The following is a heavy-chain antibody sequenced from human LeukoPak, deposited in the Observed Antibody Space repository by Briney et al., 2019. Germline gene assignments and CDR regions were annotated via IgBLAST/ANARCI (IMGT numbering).Heavy chain of an antibody. CDR3: ARTNWGHVDY. D-gene: IGHD7-27*01. CDR1: GGYVSSPISY. CDR2: IYYSGST. V-gene: IGHV4-39*01. Sequence: PSETLSLTCTGSGGYVSSPISYWCWIRQPPGKGLEWIGSIYYSGSTYYSPSLKSRVTISVDTSKNQCSLKLTSVTAADTAVYYCARTNWGHVDYWGQGTLITVSS. J-gene: IGHJ4*02.